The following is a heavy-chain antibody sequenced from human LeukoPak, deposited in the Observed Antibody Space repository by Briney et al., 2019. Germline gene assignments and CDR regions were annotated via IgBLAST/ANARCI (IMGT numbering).Heavy chain of an antibody. Sequence: PGGSLRLSCAASSFTPSSHGMAWVRQAPGRGLEWISTIDSSATSTYYADSVKGRFTISRDNSMNTFFLQMNSLRAEDTALYYCARILLTGTGRGYSDYWGQGVLVTVSS. CDR1: SFTPSSHG. J-gene: IGHJ4*02. CDR2: IDSSATST. D-gene: IGHD1-7*01. V-gene: IGHV3-23*05. CDR3: ARILLTGTGRGYSDY.